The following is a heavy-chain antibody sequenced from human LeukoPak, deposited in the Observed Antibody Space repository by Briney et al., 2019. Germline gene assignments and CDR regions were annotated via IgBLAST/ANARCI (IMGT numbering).Heavy chain of an antibody. CDR1: GFTFSGSA. CDR2: IRSKANSYAT. Sequence: GGSLRLSCAASGFTFSGSAMHWVRQASGKGLEWVGRIRSKANSYATAYAASVKGRFTISRDDSKNTAYLQMNSLKTEDTAVYYCTSYGGFGESGYYMDVWGKGTTVTVSS. D-gene: IGHD3-10*01. V-gene: IGHV3-73*01. CDR3: TSYGGFGESGYYMDV. J-gene: IGHJ6*03.